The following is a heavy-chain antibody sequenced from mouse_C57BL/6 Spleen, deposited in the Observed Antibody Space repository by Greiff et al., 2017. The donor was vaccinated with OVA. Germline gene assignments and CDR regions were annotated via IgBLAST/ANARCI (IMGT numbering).Heavy chain of an antibody. CDR3: ARGGTTVVATDYFDY. CDR2: IDPNSGGT. CDR1: GYSFTSYW. Sequence: QVQLQQPGAELVKPGASVKLSCKASGYSFTSYWMHWVKQRPGRGLEWIGRIDPNSGGTKYNEKFKSKATLTVDKPSSTAYMQLSSLTSEDSAVYYCARGGTTVVATDYFDYWGQGTTLTVSS. D-gene: IGHD1-1*01. V-gene: IGHV1-72*01. J-gene: IGHJ2*01.